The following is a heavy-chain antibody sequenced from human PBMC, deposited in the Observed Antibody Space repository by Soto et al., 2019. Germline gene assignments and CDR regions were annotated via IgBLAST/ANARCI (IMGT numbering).Heavy chain of an antibody. CDR2: IIPIFGTA. D-gene: IGHD4-17*01. J-gene: IGHJ6*02. V-gene: IGHV1-69*13. Sequence: SVKVSCKASGGTFSSYAISWVRQAPGQGLEWMGGIIPIFGTANYAQKFQGRVTITADESTSTAYMELSSLRSEDTAVYYCARSNDYGDYGDYYYGMDVWGQGTTVTVSS. CDR3: ARSNDYGDYGDYYYGMDV. CDR1: GGTFSSYA.